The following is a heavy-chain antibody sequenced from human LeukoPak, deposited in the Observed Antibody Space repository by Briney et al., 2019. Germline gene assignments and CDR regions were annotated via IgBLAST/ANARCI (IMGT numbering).Heavy chain of an antibody. D-gene: IGHD6-13*01. CDR1: GYTFTGYY. V-gene: IGHV1-2*04. CDR3: ARDSSSSWYPVTEYYYFDY. CDR2: INPNSGGT. J-gene: IGHJ4*02. Sequence: GASVKVSCKASGYTFTGYYMHWVRQAPGQGLEWMGSINPNSGGTNYAQKFQGWVTMTRDTSISTAYMELSRLRSDDTAVYYCARDSSSSWYPVTEYYYFDYWGQGTLVTVSS.